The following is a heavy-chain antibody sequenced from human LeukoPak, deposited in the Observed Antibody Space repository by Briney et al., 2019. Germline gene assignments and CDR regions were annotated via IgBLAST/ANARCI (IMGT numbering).Heavy chain of an antibody. J-gene: IGHJ4*02. D-gene: IGHD3-10*01. CDR1: GLTLNKYW. CDR3: ASWPGAWYGEDF. CDR2: IDPEGTIT. Sequence: GGSLRLSCADSGLTLNKYWVHWVRQVPGKGLVWVSRIDPEGTITNYADSVKGRFTISRDNAKNTLYLQMNSLRAEDTAVYYCASWPGAWYGEDFWGQGTLVTVSS. V-gene: IGHV3-74*01.